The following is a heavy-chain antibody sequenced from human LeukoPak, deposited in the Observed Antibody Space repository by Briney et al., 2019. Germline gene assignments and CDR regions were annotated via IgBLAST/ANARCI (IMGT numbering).Heavy chain of an antibody. D-gene: IGHD4-23*01. CDR1: GFTFNSYA. J-gene: IGHJ4*02. CDR2: ISDSGGNT. V-gene: IGHV3-23*01. CDR3: AKAPLTTVVTPNPNYFDY. Sequence: GGSLRLSCAASGFTFNSYAMSWVRQAPWERLQWVSGISDSGGNTYYADSVRGRFTISRDNSKNTLYLQMNSLRAEDTAVYYCAKAPLTTVVTPNPNYFDYWGQGTLVTVSS.